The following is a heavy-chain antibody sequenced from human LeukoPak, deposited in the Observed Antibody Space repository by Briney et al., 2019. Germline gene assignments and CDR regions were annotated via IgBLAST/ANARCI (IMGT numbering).Heavy chain of an antibody. V-gene: IGHV4-38-2*02. Sequence: SETLSLTCTVSGSSITSSYYWGWIRQPPGKGLEWIGSIYHGGSTYYNPSLKSRITISVDTSKNQFSLKLNSVTATDTAVYYCARQAARPGDNWFDPWGQGTLVTVSS. D-gene: IGHD6-6*01. CDR2: IYHGGST. CDR1: GSSITSSYY. J-gene: IGHJ5*02. CDR3: ARQAARPGDNWFDP.